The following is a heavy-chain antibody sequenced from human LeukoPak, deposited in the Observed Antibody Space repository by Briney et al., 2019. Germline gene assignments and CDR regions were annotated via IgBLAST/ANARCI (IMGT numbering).Heavy chain of an antibody. Sequence: ASVKVSCKVSGYTLTELSMHWVRQAPGKGLEWMGGFDPEDGETIYAQKFQGRVTMTEDTSTDTAYMELSSLRSEDTAVYHCATTAAGYYYYYMDVWGKGTTVTVSS. CDR1: GYTLTELS. D-gene: IGHD6-25*01. J-gene: IGHJ6*03. CDR2: FDPEDGET. CDR3: ATTAAGYYYYYMDV. V-gene: IGHV1-24*01.